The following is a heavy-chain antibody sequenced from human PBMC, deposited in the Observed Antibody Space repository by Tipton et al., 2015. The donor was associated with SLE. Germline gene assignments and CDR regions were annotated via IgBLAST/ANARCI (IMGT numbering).Heavy chain of an antibody. Sequence: LRLSCTVSDGSIRSTNYYWGWIRQPPGKGLEWIGSIFYTGSTYYNPSLKSRVTISVDTSKNQFSLRLSSVTAADTAVYYCARRRDGYYYYYGMDVWGQGTTVTVSS. CDR2: IFYTGST. J-gene: IGHJ6*02. CDR3: ARRRDGYYYYYGMDV. CDR1: DGSIRSTNYY. V-gene: IGHV4-39*07.